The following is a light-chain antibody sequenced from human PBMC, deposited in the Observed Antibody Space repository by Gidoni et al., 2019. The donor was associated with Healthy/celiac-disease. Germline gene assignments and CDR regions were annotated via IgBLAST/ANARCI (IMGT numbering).Light chain of an antibody. CDR1: QSISSY. J-gene: IGKJ2*03. CDR3: QQSYSNSYS. CDR2: AAS. Sequence: IQMTQSPSSLYASVGDRVTITCRASQSISSYLNWYQQKPGKAPKLLIYAASSLQSGVPSRFSGSGSGTDFTLTISSLQPEDFATYYCQQSYSNSYSFGQGTKLEIK. V-gene: IGKV1-39*01.